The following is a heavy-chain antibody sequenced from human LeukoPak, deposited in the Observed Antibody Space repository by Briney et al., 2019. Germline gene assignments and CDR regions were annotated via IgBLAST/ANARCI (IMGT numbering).Heavy chain of an antibody. Sequence: SETLSLTCAVYGGSFSGYYWSWIRQPPGKGLEWIGEINHSGSTNYNPSLKSRVTISVDTSKNQFSLKLSSVTAADTAVYYCARVYHSLHLWIGPRPYGMDVWGQGTTVTVSS. V-gene: IGHV4-34*01. CDR1: GGSFSGYY. CDR2: INHSGST. J-gene: IGHJ6*02. CDR3: ARVYHSLHLWIGPRPYGMDV. D-gene: IGHD3-10*01.